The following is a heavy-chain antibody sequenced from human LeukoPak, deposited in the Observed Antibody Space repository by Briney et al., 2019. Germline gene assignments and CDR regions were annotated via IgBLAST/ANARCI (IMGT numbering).Heavy chain of an antibody. CDR1: GFTFSTYA. V-gene: IGHV3-64*01. CDR3: ARDYKASGWYYFDY. D-gene: IGHD6-19*01. Sequence: PGGPLRLSCAASGFTFSTYAMHWVRQAPGKGLEYVPAISGNGVTTYYANSVKGRFTISRDNSKNTLYLQMGSLRAEDMAVYYCARDYKASGWYYFDYWGQGTLVTVSS. CDR2: ISGNGVTT. J-gene: IGHJ4*02.